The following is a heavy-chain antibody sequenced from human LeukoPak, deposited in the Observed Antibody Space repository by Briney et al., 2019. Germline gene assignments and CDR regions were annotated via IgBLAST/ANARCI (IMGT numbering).Heavy chain of an antibody. D-gene: IGHD3-22*01. CDR3: AKDVYYYDSSGYYY. V-gene: IGHV3-23*01. CDR2: ISGSGGTT. Sequence: PGGSLRLSCAASGFTFSSYAMTWVRQAPGKGLEWVSAISGSGGTTYYVDSVKGRFTISRDNSKNTLYLQMNSLRAEDTAVYYCAKDVYYYDSSGYYYWGQGTLVTVSS. CDR1: GFTFSSYA. J-gene: IGHJ4*02.